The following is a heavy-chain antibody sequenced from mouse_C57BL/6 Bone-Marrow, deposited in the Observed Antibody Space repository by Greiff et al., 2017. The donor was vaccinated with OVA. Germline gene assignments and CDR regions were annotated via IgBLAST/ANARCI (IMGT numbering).Heavy chain of an antibody. Sequence: QVQLQQSGAELVRPGTSVKVSCKASGYAFTNYLIEWVKQRPGQGLEWIGVINPGSGGTNYNEKFKGKATLTADKSSSTAYMQLSSLTSEDSAVYVCARDGLTWGWFAYWGQGTLVTVSA. CDR1: GYAFTNYL. D-gene: IGHD2-3*01. CDR3: ARDGLTWGWFAY. CDR2: INPGSGGT. J-gene: IGHJ3*01. V-gene: IGHV1-54*01.